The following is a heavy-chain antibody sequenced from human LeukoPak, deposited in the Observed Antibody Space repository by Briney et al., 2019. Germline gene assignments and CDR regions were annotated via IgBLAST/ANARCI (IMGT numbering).Heavy chain of an antibody. D-gene: IGHD4-11*01. CDR3: ASSYSNYEDWFDP. CDR1: GFTFSSYA. V-gene: IGHV3-30-3*01. J-gene: IGHJ5*02. CDR2: ISYDGSSQ. Sequence: PGRSLRLSCAASGFTFSSYAMHGFRQDPAKGLVWLAVISYDGSSQYYDDSVKGRFTISRDNSKNTLYLQMNMLRAEDTAVYYCASSYSNYEDWFDPWGQGTLVNVSS.